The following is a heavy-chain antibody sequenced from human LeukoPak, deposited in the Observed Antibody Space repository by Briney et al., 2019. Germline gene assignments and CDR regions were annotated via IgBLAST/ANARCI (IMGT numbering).Heavy chain of an antibody. V-gene: IGHV3-9*01. D-gene: IGHD3-10*01. CDR3: AREVLWFGELKGDTDY. CDR1: GFTFDDYA. Sequence: GGSLRLSCAASGFTFDDYAMHWVRQAPGKGLEWVSGISWNSGSIGYADSVKGRFTISRDNAKNSLYLQMNSLRAEDTAVYYCAREVLWFGELKGDTDYWGQGTLVTVSS. CDR2: ISWNSGSI. J-gene: IGHJ4*02.